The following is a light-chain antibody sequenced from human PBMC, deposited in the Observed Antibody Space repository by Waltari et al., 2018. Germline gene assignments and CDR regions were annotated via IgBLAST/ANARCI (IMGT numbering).Light chain of an antibody. CDR2: AAS. V-gene: IGKV1-39*01. CDR3: QQSHNTPLT. Sequence: DIQMTQSPSYLSASVGDRVTITCRASQTISSYLNWYLHKPGKAPKLLIYAASSLQSGVPSRFSGSGSGTDFTLTISILQPEDFATYYCQQSHNTPLTFGGGTKVEVK. CDR1: QTISSY. J-gene: IGKJ4*01.